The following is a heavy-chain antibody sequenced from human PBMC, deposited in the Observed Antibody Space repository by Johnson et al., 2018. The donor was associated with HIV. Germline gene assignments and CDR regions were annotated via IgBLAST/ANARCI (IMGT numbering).Heavy chain of an antibody. D-gene: IGHD2-2*01. V-gene: IGHV3-30*02. CDR2: IRYDGSNK. J-gene: IGHJ3*02. CDR1: GFTFSSYG. Sequence: QVQLVESGGGLLQPGGSLRLSCAASGFTFSSYGMHWVRQAPGKGLEWVAFIRYDGSNKYYVDSVKGRFTISRDKSKNTLYLQMNSLRAEDTAVYYCAKDGAMAFDIWGQGTLVTVSS. CDR3: AKDGAMAFDI.